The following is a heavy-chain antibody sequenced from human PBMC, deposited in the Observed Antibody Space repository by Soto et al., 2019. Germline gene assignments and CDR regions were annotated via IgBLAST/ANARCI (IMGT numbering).Heavy chain of an antibody. J-gene: IGHJ4*02. CDR1: GFTFSSYG. CDR2: ISYDGSNK. Sequence: SLRLSCAASGFTFSSYGMHWVRQAPGKGLEWVAVISYDGSNKYYADSVKGRFTISRDNSKNTLYLQMNSLRAEDTAVYYCAKEVWSSGWPYYFDYWGQGTLVTVSS. D-gene: IGHD6-19*01. CDR3: AKEVWSSGWPYYFDY. V-gene: IGHV3-30*18.